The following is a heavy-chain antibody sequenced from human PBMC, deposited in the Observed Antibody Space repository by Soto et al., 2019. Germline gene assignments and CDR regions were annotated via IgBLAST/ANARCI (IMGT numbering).Heavy chain of an antibody. V-gene: IGHV1-46*01. Sequence: ASVKVSCKASGYTFTSYYMHWVRQAPGQGLEWMGIINPSGGSTSYAQKFQGRVTMTRDTSTSTVYMELSSLRSEDTAVYYCARARIEGGNTSSQLVGYYGMDVWGQGTTVTVSS. CDR3: ARARIEGGNTSSQLVGYYGMDV. J-gene: IGHJ6*02. CDR2: INPSGGST. CDR1: GYTFTSYY. D-gene: IGHD6-6*01.